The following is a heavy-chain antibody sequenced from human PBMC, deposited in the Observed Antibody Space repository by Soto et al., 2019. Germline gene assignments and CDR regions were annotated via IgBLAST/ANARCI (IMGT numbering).Heavy chain of an antibody. J-gene: IGHJ4*02. CDR3: ARAPITMVNPAIHY. CDR2: ISTDGRST. Sequence: GGSLRLSCAASGITLSTYWMHWVRQVPGQGLVWVSRISTDGRSTSYADSVKGRFTISRDNGKNTLYLQMTNLRAEDTAVYYCARAPITMVNPAIHYWGQGALVTVSS. V-gene: IGHV3-74*01. CDR1: GITLSTYW. D-gene: IGHD3-10*01.